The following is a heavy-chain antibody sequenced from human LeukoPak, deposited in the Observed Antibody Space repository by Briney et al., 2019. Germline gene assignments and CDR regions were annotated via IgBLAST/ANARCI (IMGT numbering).Heavy chain of an antibody. V-gene: IGHV1-18*01. CDR2: VSAYNGNT. D-gene: IGHD2-21*02. Sequence: ASVKVSCKASGYTFTSYDISWVRQAPGQGLEWMGWVSAYNGNTNYAQKLQGRVTMTTDTSTSTAYMELRSLRSDDTAVYYCARDLTAAHIVVVTATDFDYWGQGTLVTVSS. CDR3: ARDLTAAHIVVVTATDFDY. CDR1: GYTFTSYD. J-gene: IGHJ4*02.